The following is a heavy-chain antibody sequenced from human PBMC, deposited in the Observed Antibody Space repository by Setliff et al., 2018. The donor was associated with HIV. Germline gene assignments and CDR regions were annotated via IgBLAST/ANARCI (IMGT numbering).Heavy chain of an antibody. CDR3: ARPSHVYGDNGPLGY. D-gene: IGHD2-21*01. CDR1: GYSFTAYQ. V-gene: IGHV1-8*01. Sequence: GASVKVSCKTFGYSFTAYQINWVRQATGQELEWMAWMNPSTGEVGYAQKFQGRLAMTRDSSANIAYMELRGLRSEDTAIYYCARPSHVYGDNGPLGYWGQGTLVTVSS. J-gene: IGHJ4*02. CDR2: MNPSTGEV.